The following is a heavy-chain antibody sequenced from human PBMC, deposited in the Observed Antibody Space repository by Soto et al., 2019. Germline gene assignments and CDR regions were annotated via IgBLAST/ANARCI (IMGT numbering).Heavy chain of an antibody. D-gene: IGHD3-10*01. Sequence: SETLSLTCSISSGGYYWSWIRQHPGKGLEWIGYIYYNGRTYYNPSLKSRVNISVDTSKKQFYLKLSSVTAADTAVYYCARTLSGSYSKFDYWGQGTLVTVSS. CDR1: ISSGGYY. J-gene: IGHJ4*02. V-gene: IGHV4-31*02. CDR2: IYYNGRT. CDR3: ARTLSGSYSKFDY.